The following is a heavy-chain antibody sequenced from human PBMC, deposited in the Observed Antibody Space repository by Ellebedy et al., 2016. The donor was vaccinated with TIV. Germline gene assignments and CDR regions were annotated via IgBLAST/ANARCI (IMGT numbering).Heavy chain of an antibody. J-gene: IGHJ4*02. CDR1: GGSISSPSW. V-gene: IGHV4-4*02. CDR3: ARVFDC. Sequence: MPSDTLSLTCNVPGGSISSPSWWSWVRQPPGKGLEWIGEISHSGTSYYNSSLNSRVTISIDESRTQLSLKMNSVTAADTAVYYCARVFDCWGQGILVTVSS. CDR2: ISHSGTS.